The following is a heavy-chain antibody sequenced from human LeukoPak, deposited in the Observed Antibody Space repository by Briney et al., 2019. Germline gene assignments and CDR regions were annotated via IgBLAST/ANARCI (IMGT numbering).Heavy chain of an antibody. CDR1: GFTFSTYS. Sequence: GGSLRLSCAASGFTFSTYSMNWVRQAPGKGLEWVSYSSSSSYTIYYADSVKGRFTISRDNAKNSLYLQMNSLRAEDTAVFYCARAGDRRWIPGPNCYFDYWGQGTLVTVSS. CDR2: SSSSSYTI. J-gene: IGHJ4*02. CDR3: ARAGDRRWIPGPNCYFDY. D-gene: IGHD5-18*01. V-gene: IGHV3-48*04.